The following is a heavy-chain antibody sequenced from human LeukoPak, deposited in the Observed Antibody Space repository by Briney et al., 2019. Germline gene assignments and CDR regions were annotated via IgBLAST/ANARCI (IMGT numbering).Heavy chain of an antibody. CDR3: AELGITMIGGV. D-gene: IGHD3-10*02. V-gene: IGHV3-23*01. CDR2: ISGNTGSI. J-gene: IGHJ6*04. Sequence: GGSLRLSCAASGFTFSSYAMSWVRQAPGKGLEWVSSISGNTGSIFYADCVTGRFTISRDNSKNTLYLQMNSQRAEDTAVYYCAELGITMIGGVWGKGTTVTISS. CDR1: GFTFSSYA.